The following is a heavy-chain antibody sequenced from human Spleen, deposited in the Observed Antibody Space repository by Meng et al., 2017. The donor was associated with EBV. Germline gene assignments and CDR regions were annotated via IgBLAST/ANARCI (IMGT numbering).Heavy chain of an antibody. J-gene: IGHJ4*02. Sequence: EVQLVESGGGLVKPGGSLRLSCASSGFTFSSYSMNWVRQTPGKGLEWVSSISSSSSYIYYADSMEGRFTISRDNAKNSLYLQINSLRAEDTVVYFCARRGRGFPAIHYYFDYWGQGTLVTVSS. CDR3: ARRGRGFPAIHYYFDY. D-gene: IGHD2-21*01. CDR1: GFTFSSYS. CDR2: ISSSSSYI. V-gene: IGHV3-21*01.